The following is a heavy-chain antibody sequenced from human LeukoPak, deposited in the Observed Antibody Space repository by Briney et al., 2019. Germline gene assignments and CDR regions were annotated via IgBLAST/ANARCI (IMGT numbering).Heavy chain of an antibody. CDR3: ARLSLLAGGYYYYYGMDV. J-gene: IGHJ6*02. CDR1: GGSISSYY. Sequence: PETLSLTCTVSGGSISSYYWSWIRQPPGKGLEWIGYIYYSGSTNHNPSLKSRVTISVDTSKNQFSLKLSSVTAADTAVYYCARLSLLAGGYYYYYGMDVWGQGTTVTVSS. CDR2: IYYSGST. D-gene: IGHD5/OR15-5a*01. V-gene: IGHV4-59*01.